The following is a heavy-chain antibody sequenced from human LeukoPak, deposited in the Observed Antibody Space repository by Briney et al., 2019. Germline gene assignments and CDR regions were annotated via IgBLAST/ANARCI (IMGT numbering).Heavy chain of an antibody. J-gene: IGHJ3*02. CDR3: YCGGASNSFDI. CDR1: GFTFSSYA. CDR2: ISGSGGST. D-gene: IGHD2-21*01. V-gene: IGHV3-23*01. Sequence: GGSLRLSCAASGFTFSSYAMSWVRQAPGKGLEGVSAISGSGGSTYYADSVKGRFTISRDNSKNTLYLQMNSLSAEDTAVYYCYCGGASNSFDIWGQGTMVTVSS.